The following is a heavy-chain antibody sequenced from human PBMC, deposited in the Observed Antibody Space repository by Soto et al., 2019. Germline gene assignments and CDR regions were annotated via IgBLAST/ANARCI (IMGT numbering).Heavy chain of an antibody. Sequence: GGSLRLSCAASGFTFSSYGMHWVRQAPGKGLEWVAVIWFDGSNKHYADSVRGRFTISRDNSKNTLYLQMNSLRAEDTAVYYCARDPGPDTAMASFDYWGQGTLVTVSS. CDR1: GFTFSSYG. D-gene: IGHD5-18*01. V-gene: IGHV3-33*01. J-gene: IGHJ4*02. CDR2: IWFDGSNK. CDR3: ARDPGPDTAMASFDY.